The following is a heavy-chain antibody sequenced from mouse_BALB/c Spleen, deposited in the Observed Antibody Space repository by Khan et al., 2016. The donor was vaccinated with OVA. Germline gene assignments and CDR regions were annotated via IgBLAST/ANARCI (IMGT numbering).Heavy chain of an antibody. CDR2: INPSNGYT. D-gene: IGHD2-14*01. CDR1: GYTFTTYT. CDR3: AREGAYYRSDGWFSY. J-gene: IGHJ3*01. V-gene: IGHV1-4*01. Sequence: QVQLKQSGAELARPGASVKMSCKASGYTFTTYTMHWVKQRPGQGLEWIGYINPSNGYTNYNQKFKDKSTLTADKSTCTAYMQLSSLTSDYSAVXYCAREGAYYRSDGWFSYWGQGTLVTVSA.